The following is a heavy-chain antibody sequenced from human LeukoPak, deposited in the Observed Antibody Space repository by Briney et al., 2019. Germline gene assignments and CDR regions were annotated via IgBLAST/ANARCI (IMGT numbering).Heavy chain of an antibody. CDR3: AREVSSWYVVDY. J-gene: IGHJ4*02. CDR1: GYTFTSYY. V-gene: IGHV1-46*01. CDR2: INPSGGST. D-gene: IGHD6-13*01. Sequence: ASVKVSCKVSGYTFTSYYIHWVRQAPGQGLEWMGIINPSGGSTSYAQKFQGRVTMTRDTSTSTVYMELSSLRSEDTAVYYCAREVSSWYVVDYWGQGTLVTVSS.